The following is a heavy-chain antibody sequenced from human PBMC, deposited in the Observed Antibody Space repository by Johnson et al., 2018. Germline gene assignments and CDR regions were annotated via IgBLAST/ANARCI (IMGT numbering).Heavy chain of an antibody. CDR3: ARAPGYYYNTDV. J-gene: IGHJ6*03. V-gene: IGHV3-30*14. Sequence: QVQLVESGGGVVQPGRSXRLSCAASGFTLSNYAMHWVRQAPGKGLEGVAVISYDGSNPYYADPVKGRFTISRDNSKNTLYRQINSLGAEDQAVYYCARAPGYYYNTDVWGKGTTVTVSS. D-gene: IGHD2-8*02. CDR1: GFTLSNYA. CDR2: ISYDGSNP.